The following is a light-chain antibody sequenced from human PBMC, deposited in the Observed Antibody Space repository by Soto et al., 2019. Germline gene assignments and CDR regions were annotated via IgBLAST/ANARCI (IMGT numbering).Light chain of an antibody. J-gene: IGLJ3*02. V-gene: IGLV1-51*02. Sequence: QSALTQPPSVSAAPGQTVTISCSGSSSDVGNYAVSWYQQLPGAAPNLLIYENNKRPSGIPARFSGSKSGTPATLAITGLWPVDEADFYCLAWDTCPRGLVFGGGTKLTVL. CDR2: ENN. CDR3: LAWDTCPRGLV. CDR1: SSDVGNYA.